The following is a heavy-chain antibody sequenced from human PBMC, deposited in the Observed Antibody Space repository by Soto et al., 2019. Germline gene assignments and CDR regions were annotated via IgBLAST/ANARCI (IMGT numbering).Heavy chain of an antibody. CDR3: ARVSRERSGSYYVWWFDP. Sequence: SETLSLTCAGYGGSFSGYYWSWIRQPPGKGLEWIGEINHSGSTNYNPSLKSRVTISVDTSKNQFSLKLSSVTAADTAVYYCARVSRERSGSYYVWWFDPWGQGTLVTVSS. CDR2: INHSGST. D-gene: IGHD3-10*01. V-gene: IGHV4-34*01. CDR1: GGSFSGYY. J-gene: IGHJ5*02.